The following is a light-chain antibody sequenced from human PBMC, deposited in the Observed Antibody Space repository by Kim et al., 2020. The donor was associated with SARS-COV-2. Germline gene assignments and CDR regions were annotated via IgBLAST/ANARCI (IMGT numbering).Light chain of an antibody. CDR1: NLGDKC. J-gene: IGLJ3*02. Sequence: SPEQKSTYTCSGDNLGDKCASWYQQKPGQSPVLVIYQDSTRPSGIPERFSGSNSGNTATLTISGTQAMDEADYYCQAWDSSTNWVFGGGTQLTVL. V-gene: IGLV3-1*01. CDR3: QAWDSSTNWV. CDR2: QDS.